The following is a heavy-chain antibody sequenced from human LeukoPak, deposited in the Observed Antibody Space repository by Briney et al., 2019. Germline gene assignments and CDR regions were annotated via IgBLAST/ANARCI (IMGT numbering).Heavy chain of an antibody. J-gene: IGHJ4*02. V-gene: IGHV1-18*01. D-gene: IGHD4-23*01. Sequence: GASVTVSCKASGYTFSSYGMSWVRQAPGQSLEWMGWISAYNGNTNYAQKFQDRVTMTTDTSTSTAYMELRSLRSDDTVVYYCARDHSYGGKELAYWGQGTLVTVSS. CDR1: GYTFSSYG. CDR2: ISAYNGNT. CDR3: ARDHSYGGKELAY.